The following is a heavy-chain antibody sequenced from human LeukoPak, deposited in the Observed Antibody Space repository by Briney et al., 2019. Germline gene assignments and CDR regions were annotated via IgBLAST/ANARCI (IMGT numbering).Heavy chain of an antibody. CDR1: GFTFSSYW. D-gene: IGHD1-14*01. CDR3: ARSNQADDY. CDR2: INPGGSST. Sequence: GGSLRLSCAASGFTFSSYWMHWVRQVPGKGLVWVSRINPGGSSTAYADSVKGRFTISRDNAKDTLYLQMDSLRAEDTAIYYCARSNQADDYWGQGTLVTVSS. V-gene: IGHV3-74*01. J-gene: IGHJ4*02.